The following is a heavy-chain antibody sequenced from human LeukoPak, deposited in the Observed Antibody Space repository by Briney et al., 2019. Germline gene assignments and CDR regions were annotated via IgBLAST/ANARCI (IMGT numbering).Heavy chain of an antibody. Sequence: TSQTLSLTCTVSGGSISSGDYYWSWIRQPPGKGLEWIGYIYYSGSTYYNPSLKSRVTISVDTSKNQFSLKLSSVTAADTAVYYCARGRFLEWLLGYYYYMDVWGKGTTVTVSS. CDR2: IYYSGST. J-gene: IGHJ6*03. V-gene: IGHV4-30-4*08. D-gene: IGHD3-3*01. CDR1: GGSISSGDYY. CDR3: ARGRFLEWLLGYYYYMDV.